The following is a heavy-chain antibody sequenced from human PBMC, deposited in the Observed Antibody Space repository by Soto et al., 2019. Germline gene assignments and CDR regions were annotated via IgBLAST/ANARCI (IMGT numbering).Heavy chain of an antibody. CDR1: GGSISRVGST. Sequence: QLQLQESGPGLVKPSQTLSLTGTVPGGSISRVGSTWSWIPQHPGKGLEWIGYIYYSGSTYYTPSLKSRVTISVDTSKNQFSLKLSSVTAADTAVYYCASGVLNLFDYWGQGTLVTVSS. V-gene: IGHV4-31*03. J-gene: IGHJ4*02. CDR3: ASGVLNLFDY. D-gene: IGHD6-6*01. CDR2: IYYSGST.